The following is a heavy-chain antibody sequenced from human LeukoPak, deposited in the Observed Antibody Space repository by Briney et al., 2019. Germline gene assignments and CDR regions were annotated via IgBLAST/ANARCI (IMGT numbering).Heavy chain of an antibody. CDR3: ARDEPSCSGGSCYKYFQH. CDR2: IIPIFGTA. CDR1: GGTLSSYA. J-gene: IGHJ1*01. Sequence: SVKVSCKASGGTLSSYAISWVRQAPGQGLEWMGGIIPIFGTANYAQKFQGRVAITADESTSTAYMELSSLRSEDTAVYYCARDEPSCSGGSCYKYFQHWGQGTLVTVSS. V-gene: IGHV1-69*01. D-gene: IGHD2-15*01.